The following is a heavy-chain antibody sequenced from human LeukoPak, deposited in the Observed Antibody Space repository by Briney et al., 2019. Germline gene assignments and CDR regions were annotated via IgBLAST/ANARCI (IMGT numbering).Heavy chain of an antibody. D-gene: IGHD3-10*01. CDR1: GYTFTGYY. Sequence: ASVKVSCKASGYTFTGYYMHWVRQAPGQRLEWMGWINAGNGNTKYSQEFQGRVTITRDTSASTAYMELSSLRSEDMAVYYCARSEAVRGVIIFKGDAFDIWGQGTMVTVSS. J-gene: IGHJ3*02. CDR2: INAGNGNT. V-gene: IGHV1-3*03. CDR3: ARSEAVRGVIIFKGDAFDI.